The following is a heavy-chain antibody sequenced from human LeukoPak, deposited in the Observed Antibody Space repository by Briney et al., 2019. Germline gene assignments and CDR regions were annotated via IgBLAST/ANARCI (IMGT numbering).Heavy chain of an antibody. V-gene: IGHV3-48*02. CDR1: GFTFSSYS. CDR2: ISISSSAI. Sequence: GGSLRLSCAASGFTFSSYSMDWVRQAPGKGLEWVSYISISSSAIYYADSVKGRFTISRDNAKKSLYLQMNSLREEDTAVYYCAKVGGSSGTDSWGQGTLVTVSS. J-gene: IGHJ4*02. D-gene: IGHD3-22*01. CDR3: AKVGGSSGTDS.